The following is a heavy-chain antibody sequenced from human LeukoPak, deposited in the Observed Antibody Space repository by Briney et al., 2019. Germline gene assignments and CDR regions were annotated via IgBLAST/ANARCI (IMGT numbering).Heavy chain of an antibody. V-gene: IGHV4-59*01. CDR1: GGSISSYY. CDR3: ARGEMD. Sequence: SETLSLTCTVSGGSISSYYWSWIRQPPGKGLEWIGYIYYSGSTNYNPSLESRVTISVDTSKNQFSLKLSSVTAADTAVYYCARGEMDWGQGTLVTVSS. J-gene: IGHJ4*02. D-gene: IGHD5-24*01. CDR2: IYYSGST.